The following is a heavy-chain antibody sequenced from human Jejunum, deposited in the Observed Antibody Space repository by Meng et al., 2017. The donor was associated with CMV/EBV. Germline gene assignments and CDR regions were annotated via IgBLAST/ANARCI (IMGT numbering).Heavy chain of an antibody. D-gene: IGHD5-24*01. Sequence: QVEVVECGGEGTKPGSSVKVACKASGGSFSTYTFSWVRQAPGQGLEWMGRIIPILGIANYAQKFQGRVTITADKSTSKAYMELSSLRSEDTAVYYCARDEGGWLTAPDYWGQGTLVTVSS. CDR3: ARDEGGWLTAPDY. J-gene: IGHJ4*02. CDR1: GGSFSTYT. CDR2: IIPILGIA. V-gene: IGHV1-69*04.